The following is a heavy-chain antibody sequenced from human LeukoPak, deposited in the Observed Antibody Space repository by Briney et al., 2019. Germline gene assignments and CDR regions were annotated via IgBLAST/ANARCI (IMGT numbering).Heavy chain of an antibody. CDR1: GFTFSSYS. Sequence: PGGSLRLSCAASGFTFSSYSMNWVRQAPGKGLEWVSSISSSSSYIYYADSVKGRFTISRDNAKNSLYLQMNSLRAEDTAVYYCARDHADSSGYDYPNWFDPWGQGTLVTVSS. CDR2: ISSSSSYI. CDR3: ARDHADSSGYDYPNWFDP. J-gene: IGHJ5*02. D-gene: IGHD3-22*01. V-gene: IGHV3-21*01.